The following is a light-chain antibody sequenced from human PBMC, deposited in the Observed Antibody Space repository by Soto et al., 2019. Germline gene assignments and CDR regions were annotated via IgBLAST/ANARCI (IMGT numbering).Light chain of an antibody. CDR3: SSYTSSSTLV. V-gene: IGLV2-14*01. Sequence: QSALTQPASVSGSPGQWITISCTGTSSDVGGYNYASWYQQHPGKAPKLMIYDVSNRPSGVSNRFSGSKSGNTASLTISGLQAEDEADYYCSSYTSSSTLVFGGGTKLTVL. CDR1: SSDVGGYNY. CDR2: DVS. J-gene: IGLJ2*01.